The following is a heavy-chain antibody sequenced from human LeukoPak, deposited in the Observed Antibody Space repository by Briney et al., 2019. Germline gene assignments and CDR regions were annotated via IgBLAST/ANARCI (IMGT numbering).Heavy chain of an antibody. CDR3: ARYYYDSRGYYYYYFDY. Sequence: SQTLSLTCAISGDSVSSNSAAWNWISKSQSRALEWLGRTYYRSKWSNDYAVSVKSRITINPDTSRNQFSLQLNSVTPEDTAVYYCARYYYDSRGYYYYYFDYWGQGTLVTVSS. D-gene: IGHD3-22*01. CDR2: TYYRSKWSN. V-gene: IGHV6-1*01. J-gene: IGHJ4*02. CDR1: GDSVSSNSAA.